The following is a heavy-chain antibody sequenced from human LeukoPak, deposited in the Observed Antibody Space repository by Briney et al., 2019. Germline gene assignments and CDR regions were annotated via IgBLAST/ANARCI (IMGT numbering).Heavy chain of an antibody. J-gene: IGHJ5*02. CDR3: ARRYGSGGSCYSSFDP. D-gene: IGHD2-15*01. Sequence: GESLKISCYGSGYSFTSYWIGLVRQMPGKGLEWMVIIYPGESDTIYSPSFQGQVTISADKSISTAYLQWSSLKASDTAMYYCARRYGSGGSCYSSFDPWGQGTLVTVSS. CDR2: IYPGESDT. V-gene: IGHV5-51*01. CDR1: GYSFTSYW.